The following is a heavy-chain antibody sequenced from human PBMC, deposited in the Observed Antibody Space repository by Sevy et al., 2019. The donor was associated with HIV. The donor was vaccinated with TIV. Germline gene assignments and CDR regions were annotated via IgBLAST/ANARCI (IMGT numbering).Heavy chain of an antibody. CDR2: IISFFDMT. Sequence: ASVKVSCKASGGTISRDGMSWVRQAPGQGLEWMGGIISFFDMTNYAQKFQGRVTISADESTSTVYMELSSLRFEDTAVYYCARGGGSGWYYFDSWGQGTLVTVSS. V-gene: IGHV1-69*13. CDR3: ARGGGSGWYYFDS. D-gene: IGHD6-19*01. J-gene: IGHJ4*02. CDR1: GGTISRDG.